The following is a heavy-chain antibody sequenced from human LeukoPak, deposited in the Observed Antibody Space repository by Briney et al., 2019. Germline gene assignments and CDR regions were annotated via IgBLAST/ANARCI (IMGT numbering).Heavy chain of an antibody. Sequence: PGGSLRLSCAASGFTFSSYAMSWVRQAPGKGLEWVSAISGSGGSTYYADSVKGRFTISRDNSKNTLYLQMNSLRAEDTAVYYCAKAFGGDYYDSSGYHPFDYWGQGTLVTVSS. CDR1: GFTFSSYA. CDR3: AKAFGGDYYDSSGYHPFDY. J-gene: IGHJ4*02. D-gene: IGHD3-22*01. V-gene: IGHV3-23*01. CDR2: ISGSGGST.